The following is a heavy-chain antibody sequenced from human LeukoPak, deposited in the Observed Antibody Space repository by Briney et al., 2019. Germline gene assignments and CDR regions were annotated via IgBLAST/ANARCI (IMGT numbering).Heavy chain of an antibody. D-gene: IGHD5-12*01. CDR1: GVTFSYYW. V-gene: IGHV3-74*01. CDR2: IDSDGSSA. Sequence: RAGGSLRLSCAASGVTFSYYWMHWVRQAPGKGLVWVSRIDSDGSSASYAGSVKGRFTISRDNAKNTLYLQMNSLRVEDTAVYYCVREGGYDPFENWGQGTLVTVSS. J-gene: IGHJ4*02. CDR3: VREGGYDPFEN.